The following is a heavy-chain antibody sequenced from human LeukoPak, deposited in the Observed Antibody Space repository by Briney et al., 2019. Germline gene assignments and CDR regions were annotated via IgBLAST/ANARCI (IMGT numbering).Heavy chain of an antibody. J-gene: IGHJ4*02. D-gene: IGHD3-22*01. Sequence: PGGSLRLSCAASGFTFDDYGMSWVRQAPGKGLEWVSGINWNGGSTGYADSVKGRFTISRDNAKNSLYLQMNSLRAEDTALYYCARDLPYTKKGITMIVVVITGFDYWGQGTLVTVSS. V-gene: IGHV3-20*04. CDR1: GFTFDDYG. CDR3: ARDLPYTKKGITMIVVVITGFDY. CDR2: INWNGGST.